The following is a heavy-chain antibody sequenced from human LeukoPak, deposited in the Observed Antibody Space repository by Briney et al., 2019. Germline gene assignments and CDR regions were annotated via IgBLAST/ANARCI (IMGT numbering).Heavy chain of an antibody. CDR3: ARDLTAVTSTF. CDR1: GFTFSSYA. Sequence: PGRSLRLSCAASGFTFSSYAMHWVRQAPGKGLEWLAVISYDGSNNFYADSVKGRFTISRDNSKDTLYLQMNSLIPEDTAVYYCARDLTAVTSTFWGQGTLVTVSS. V-gene: IGHV3-30-3*01. D-gene: IGHD6-19*01. CDR2: ISYDGSNN. J-gene: IGHJ4*02.